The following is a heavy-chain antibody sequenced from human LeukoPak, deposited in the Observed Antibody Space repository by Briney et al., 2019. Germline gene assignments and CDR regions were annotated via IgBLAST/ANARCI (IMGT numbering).Heavy chain of an antibody. Sequence: ASVKVSCKGSGYSFTSYWIGWVRQMPGKGLEWMGIIYPGDSDTRYSTSFQGQVTISADKSISTAYLQWSSLKASDTAMYYCARQDYYDSSGYGDFDYWGQGTLVTVSS. J-gene: IGHJ4*02. D-gene: IGHD3-22*01. V-gene: IGHV5-51*01. CDR1: GYSFTSYW. CDR3: ARQDYYDSSGYGDFDY. CDR2: IYPGDSDT.